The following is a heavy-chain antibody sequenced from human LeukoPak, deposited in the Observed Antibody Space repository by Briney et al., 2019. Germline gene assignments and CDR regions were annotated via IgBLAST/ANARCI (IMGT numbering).Heavy chain of an antibody. Sequence: PGGSLRLSCAASGFTFSSYWMSWIRQAPGKGLEWVANIKQDGSEKYYVDSVKGRFTISRDNAKNSLYLQMNSLRAEDTAVYYCARDLYGGHLWVTYGMDVWGQGTTVTVSS. CDR3: ARDLYGGHLWVTYGMDV. J-gene: IGHJ6*02. CDR2: IKQDGSEK. V-gene: IGHV3-7*01. D-gene: IGHD4-23*01. CDR1: GFTFSSYW.